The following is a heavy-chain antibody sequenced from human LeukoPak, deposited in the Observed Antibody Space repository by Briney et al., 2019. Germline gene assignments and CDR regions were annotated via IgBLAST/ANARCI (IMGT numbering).Heavy chain of an antibody. D-gene: IGHD5-18*01. Sequence: SQTLSLTCTVSGGSVSSGSYYWSWIRQPAGKGLEWIGRIYTSGSTNYNPSLKSRVTMSVDTSKNQFSLKLSSVTAADTAIYYCARDTDTAMVFDVWGQGTMVTVSS. CDR2: IYTSGST. CDR3: ARDTDTAMVFDV. V-gene: IGHV4-61*02. CDR1: GGSVSSGSYY. J-gene: IGHJ3*01.